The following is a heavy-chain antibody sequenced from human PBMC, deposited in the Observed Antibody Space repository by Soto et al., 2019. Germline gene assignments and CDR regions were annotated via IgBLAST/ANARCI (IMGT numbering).Heavy chain of an antibody. D-gene: IGHD2-15*01. CDR2: FDPEDGET. Sequence: ASVKVSCKVSGYTLTELSMHWVRQAPGKGLEWMGGFDPEDGETIYAQKFQGRVTMTADKSTSTAYMELSSLRSEDTAVYYCGIGSARVPGPWFDXWGQGTLVTVSS. V-gene: IGHV1-24*01. CDR1: GYTLTELS. J-gene: IGHJ5*02. CDR3: GIGSARVPGPWFDX.